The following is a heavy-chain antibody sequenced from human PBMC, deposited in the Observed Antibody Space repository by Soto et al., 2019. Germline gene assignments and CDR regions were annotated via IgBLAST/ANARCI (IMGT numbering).Heavy chain of an antibody. V-gene: IGHV3-11*06. CDR3: ARDLEDWNAFDI. D-gene: IGHD2-15*01. CDR1: GFTFSDYY. J-gene: IGHJ3*02. CDR2: ITRSSSYT. Sequence: VGSLRLSCAASGFTFSDYYMNWIRQAPGKGLEWVSYITRSSSYTKYADSVKGRFTISRDNAKNSLYLQMNSLRAEDTAVYYCARDLEDWNAFDIWGQGTMVTVSS.